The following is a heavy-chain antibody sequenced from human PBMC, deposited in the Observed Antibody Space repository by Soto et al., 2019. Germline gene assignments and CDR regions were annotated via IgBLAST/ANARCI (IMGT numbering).Heavy chain of an antibody. Sequence: QVQLRESGPGLLKPSETLSLTCIVSGGFISNNYWYWIRRPAGKGLEWIGRLYSSESTTYYPSLESRVSMSVDTSKNHFFLKLTSVTAADTAVYYCARDAFGYVWFESWGQGILLTVSS. CDR1: GGFISNNY. D-gene: IGHD3-10*01. V-gene: IGHV4-4*07. J-gene: IGHJ5*01. CDR2: LYSSEST. CDR3: ARDAFGYVWFES.